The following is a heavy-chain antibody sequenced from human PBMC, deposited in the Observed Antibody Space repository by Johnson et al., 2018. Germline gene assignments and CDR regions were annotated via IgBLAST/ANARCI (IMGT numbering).Heavy chain of an antibody. CDR1: GFTFSSYG. CDR2: IYSSGNT. CDR3: AKHPHYYDRRGDAFDI. V-gene: IGHV3-NL1*01. J-gene: IGHJ3*02. Sequence: QVQLVESGGGVVQPGRSLRLSCAASGFTFSSYGMHWVRQAPGKGLEWVSVIYSSGNTYYADSVKGRFTISRDNSKNTLNLQKTSLRAEETALYYSAKHPHYYDRRGDAFDIWGQGTMVTVSS. D-gene: IGHD3-22*01.